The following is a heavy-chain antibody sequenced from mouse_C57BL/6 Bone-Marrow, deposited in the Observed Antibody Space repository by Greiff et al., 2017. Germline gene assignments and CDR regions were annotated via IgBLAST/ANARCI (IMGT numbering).Heavy chain of an antibody. V-gene: IGHV1-4*01. CDR1: GYTFTSYT. J-gene: IGHJ2*01. CDR3: ARAGALDY. CDR2: INPSSGYT. Sequence: VQRVESGAELARPGASVKMSCKASGYTFTSYTMHWVKQRPGQGLEWIGYINPSSGYTKYNQKFKDKATLTADKSSSTAYMQLSSLTSEDSAVYYCARAGALDYWGQGTTLTVSS. D-gene: IGHD3-1*01.